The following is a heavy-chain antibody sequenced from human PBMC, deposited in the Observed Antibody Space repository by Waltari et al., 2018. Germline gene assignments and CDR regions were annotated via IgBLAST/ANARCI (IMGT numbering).Heavy chain of an antibody. Sequence: QVQLQESGPGLVKPSETLSLTCTVSGGSISSHYWSWIRQPPGKGLEWIGYIYYSRTTNYNPSLKSRVTISVDTSKNQFSLELSSVTAADTAVYYCARDYVSWFDPWGQGTLVTVSS. CDR3: ARDYVSWFDP. J-gene: IGHJ5*02. D-gene: IGHD3-10*02. CDR1: GGSISSHY. V-gene: IGHV4-59*11. CDR2: IYYSRTT.